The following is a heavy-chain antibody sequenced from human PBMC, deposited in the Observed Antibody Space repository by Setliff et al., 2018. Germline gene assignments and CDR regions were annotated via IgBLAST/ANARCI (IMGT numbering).Heavy chain of an antibody. CDR3: ARGGLNEGWGSYRFEGYYYYGMDV. V-gene: IGHV4-34*01. CDR2: INHSGST. D-gene: IGHD3-16*02. J-gene: IGHJ6*02. CDR1: VGSFSGYY. Sequence: SETLSLTCAVYVGSFSGYYWSWIRQPPGKGLEWIGEINHSGSTNYNPSLKSRVTISVDTSKNQFSLKLSSVTAADTAVYYCARGGLNEGWGSYRFEGYYYYGMDVWGQGTTVTVSS.